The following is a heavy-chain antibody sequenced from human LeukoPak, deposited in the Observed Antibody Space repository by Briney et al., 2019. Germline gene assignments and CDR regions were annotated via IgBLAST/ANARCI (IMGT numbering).Heavy chain of an antibody. CDR2: ISGSGGST. Sequence: PGGSLRLSCAASGFTFSSYAMSWVRQAPGKGLEWVSAISGSGGSTYYADSVKGRFTISRDNSKNTLYLQMNSLRAEDTAVYYCAKGGVLNYYGSGSYGHFDYWGQGTLVTVSS. J-gene: IGHJ4*02. CDR3: AKGGVLNYYGSGSYGHFDY. CDR1: GFTFSSYA. D-gene: IGHD3-10*01. V-gene: IGHV3-23*01.